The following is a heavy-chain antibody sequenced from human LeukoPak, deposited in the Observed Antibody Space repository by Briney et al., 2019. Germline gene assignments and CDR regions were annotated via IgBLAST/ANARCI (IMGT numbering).Heavy chain of an antibody. CDR3: ARDGISFGSGSYLDY. D-gene: IGHD3-10*01. Sequence: GRALRLSCAASGFTFSSYPMHWVRQAPGKGLEWVAVISNDGSKKTYADSVKGRFTISRDNPKNTLYLQMNSLRDEDTAVYYCARDGISFGSGSYLDYWGQGTLVTVSS. J-gene: IGHJ4*02. CDR1: GFTFSSYP. CDR2: ISNDGSKK. V-gene: IGHV3-30*04.